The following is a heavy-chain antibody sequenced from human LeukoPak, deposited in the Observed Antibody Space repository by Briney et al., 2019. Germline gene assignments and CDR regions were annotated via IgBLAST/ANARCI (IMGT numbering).Heavy chain of an antibody. Sequence: PSETLSLTCTVPGGSINNYYWSWIRQSPEKGLEWIGYIHDSGSTNYNPSLKSRVTISVDTSKNQFSLKLSSVTAADTAVYYCVRLDAAAGRYLQFYYWGQGTLVTVSS. J-gene: IGHJ4*02. V-gene: IGHV4-59*08. CDR3: VRLDAAAGRYLQFYY. D-gene: IGHD5-24*01. CDR2: IHDSGST. CDR1: GGSINNYY.